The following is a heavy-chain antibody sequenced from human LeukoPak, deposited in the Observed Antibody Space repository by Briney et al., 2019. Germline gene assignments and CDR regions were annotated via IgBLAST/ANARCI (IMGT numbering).Heavy chain of an antibody. D-gene: IGHD2-2*01. J-gene: IGHJ1*01. Sequence: SETLSLTCTVSGDSISSSYWSWIRQPPGKGLERIGYIYYSGSTNYNPSLKSRVAISVDTSKNQFSLKLNYVTTADTAVYYCARGYCSSTICFQYFHHWGQGTLVTVSS. V-gene: IGHV4-59*01. CDR1: GDSISSSY. CDR3: ARGYCSSTICFQYFHH. CDR2: IYYSGST.